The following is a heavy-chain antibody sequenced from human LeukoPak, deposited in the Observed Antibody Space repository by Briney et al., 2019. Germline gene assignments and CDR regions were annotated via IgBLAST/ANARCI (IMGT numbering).Heavy chain of an antibody. D-gene: IGHD3-22*01. V-gene: IGHV4-59*01. CDR1: GGSISSYY. CDR3: ARATPYYYDSSGYWKYYYYGMDV. J-gene: IGHJ6*02. Sequence: KPSETLSLTCTVSGGSISSYYWSWIRQPPGKGLEWIGYIYYSGSTNYNPSLKSRVTISVDTSKNQFSLKLSSVTAADTAVYYCARATPYYYDSSGYWKYYYYGMDVWGQGTTVTVSS. CDR2: IYYSGST.